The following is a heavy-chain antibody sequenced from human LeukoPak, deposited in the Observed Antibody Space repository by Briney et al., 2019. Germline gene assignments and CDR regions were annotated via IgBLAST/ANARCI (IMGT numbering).Heavy chain of an antibody. CDR3: ARDLQDSSGLDY. V-gene: IGHV3-7*01. Sequence: GGSLRLSCAASGSTFSSYWMSWVRQAPGKGLEWVANIKQDGSEKYYVDSVKGRFTISRDNAKNSLYLQMNSLRAEDTAVYYCARDLQDSSGLDYWGQGTLVTVSS. CDR1: GSTFSSYW. D-gene: IGHD6-19*01. J-gene: IGHJ4*02. CDR2: IKQDGSEK.